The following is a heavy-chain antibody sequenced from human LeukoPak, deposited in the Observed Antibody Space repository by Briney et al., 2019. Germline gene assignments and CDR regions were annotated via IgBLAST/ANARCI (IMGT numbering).Heavy chain of an antibody. CDR2: INPSGGST. D-gene: IGHD3-10*01. CDR1: GYTSSSYL. V-gene: IGHV1-46*01. Sequence: ASVKVSCKASGYTSSSYLMHWVRQAPGQGLEWMGIINPSGGSTSYAQKFQGRVTMTRDTSTSTVYMELSSLRSEDTAFYYCARDLGLRGVTNWFDPWGQGTLVTVSS. CDR3: ARDLGLRGVTNWFDP. J-gene: IGHJ5*02.